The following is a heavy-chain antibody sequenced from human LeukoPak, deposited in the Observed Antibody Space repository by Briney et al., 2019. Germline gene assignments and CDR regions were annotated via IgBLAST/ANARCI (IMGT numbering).Heavy chain of an antibody. V-gene: IGHV3-33*01. CDR2: IWNDVSKK. D-gene: IGHD5-18*01. Sequence: GRSLRLSCAASGFTFSSYGMHWVRQAPGKGLEWVAVIWNDVSKKYYADSVKGRFTISRDNSKNTLYLHMNSLRAEDTALYYCVRGVWHVATEMVLDYWGQGTPVTVSS. J-gene: IGHJ4*02. CDR1: GFTFSSYG. CDR3: VRGVWHVATEMVLDY.